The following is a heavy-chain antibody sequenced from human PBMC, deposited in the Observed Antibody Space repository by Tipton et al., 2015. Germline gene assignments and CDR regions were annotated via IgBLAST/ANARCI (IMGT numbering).Heavy chain of an antibody. CDR1: GYTFTNYD. CDR3: TRSLTHYDVLTGYYSFHGLYV. Sequence: QLVQSGAEVKKPGASVKVSCKASGYTFTNYDINWVRQAPGQGLEWMAWMNPDNGHTGYAQKFQGRVTVTRNTSITTAYMELSSLKSEDTAVYYCTRSLTHYDVLTGYYSFHGLYVWGRGTTVIVS. J-gene: IGHJ6*02. D-gene: IGHD3-9*01. V-gene: IGHV1-8*01. CDR2: MNPDNGHT.